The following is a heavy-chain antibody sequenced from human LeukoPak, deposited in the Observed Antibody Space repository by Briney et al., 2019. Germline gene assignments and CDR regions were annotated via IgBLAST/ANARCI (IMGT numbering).Heavy chain of an antibody. Sequence: GGSLRLSCAASRFTFSSYGMSWVRQAPGKGLEWVSTLSRGGGSTYYADSVKGRFTISRDNSKYTVYLEMNSLRVEDTAMYYCSKERPEEYYASGSYFDYWGQGTLVTVSS. D-gene: IGHD3-10*01. V-gene: IGHV3-23*01. CDR3: SKERPEEYYASGSYFDY. CDR1: RFTFSSYG. J-gene: IGHJ4*02. CDR2: LSRGGGST.